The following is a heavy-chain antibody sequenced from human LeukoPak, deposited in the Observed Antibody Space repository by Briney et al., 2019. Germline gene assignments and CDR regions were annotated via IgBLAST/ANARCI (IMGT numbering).Heavy chain of an antibody. V-gene: IGHV4-34*01. D-gene: IGHD3-10*01. Sequence: SETLSLTCVVYGGSFSGYYWSWIRQPPGKGLEWIGEINHSGSTNYNPSLKSRVTISVDTSKNQFSLKLSFVTAADTAVYYCARGGRITMVRGVRDIYYYYMDVWGKGTTVTVSS. CDR3: ARGGRITMVRGVRDIYYYYMDV. CDR2: INHSGST. J-gene: IGHJ6*03. CDR1: GGSFSGYY.